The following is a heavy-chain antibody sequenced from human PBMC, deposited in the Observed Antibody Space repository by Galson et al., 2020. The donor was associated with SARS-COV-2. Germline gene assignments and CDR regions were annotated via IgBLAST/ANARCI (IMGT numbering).Heavy chain of an antibody. CDR2: SSSDGTQE. J-gene: IGHJ4*02. D-gene: IGHD7-27*01. CDR1: GFSFTLHP. CDR3: VRDKWGDKLGLDC. Sequence: GGSLRLSCAASGFSFTLHPMHWVRQAPGKGLEWVAVSSSDGTQEFYAESVKGRFTIPRDNYKSTLHLQMNGLRVDDTAVYYCVRDKWGDKLGLDCWCQGTLVTVSS. V-gene: IGHV3-30*04.